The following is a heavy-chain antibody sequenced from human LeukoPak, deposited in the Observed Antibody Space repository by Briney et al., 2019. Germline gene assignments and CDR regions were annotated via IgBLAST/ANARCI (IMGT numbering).Heavy chain of an antibody. D-gene: IGHD6-19*01. CDR3: ARDSSSGWYPPGMDV. V-gene: IGHV4-39*07. CDR2: IYTSGST. CDR1: GGSISSSSYY. Sequence: SETLSLTCTVSGGSISSSSYYWGWIRQPPGTGLEWIGRIYTSGSTNYNPSLKSRVTMSVDTSKNQFSLKLSSVTAADTAVYYCARDSSSGWYPPGMDVWGKGTTVTISS. J-gene: IGHJ6*03.